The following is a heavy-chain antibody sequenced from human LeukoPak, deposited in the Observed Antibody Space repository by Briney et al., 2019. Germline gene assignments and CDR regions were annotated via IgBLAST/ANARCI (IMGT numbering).Heavy chain of an antibody. D-gene: IGHD4-17*01. V-gene: IGHV3-66*01. CDR1: GFTFSSYA. Sequence: GGSLRLSCAASGFTFSSYAMHWVRQAPGKGLEWVSLIYSGGSTYYADSVKGRFTISRDNSKNTLYLQMNSLRAEDTAVYYCAKFPSHGDPSRWGQGTLVTVSS. CDR3: AKFPSHGDPSR. CDR2: IYSGGST. J-gene: IGHJ4*02.